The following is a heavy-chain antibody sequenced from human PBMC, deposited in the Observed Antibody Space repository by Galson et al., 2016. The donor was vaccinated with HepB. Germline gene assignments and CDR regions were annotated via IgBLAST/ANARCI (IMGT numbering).Heavy chain of an antibody. Sequence: SLRLSCAASGFTLNIYTMYWARQAPGKGLEWVAVISYDGKKKYIADSLKGRFTISRDNSKSTVYLQMNSLRAEDTAVYYCARGAGTVMTVIYFDYWGQGAPVTVSS. CDR3: ARGAGTVMTVIYFDY. V-gene: IGHV3-30*04. CDR2: ISYDGKKK. D-gene: IGHD2-21*02. CDR1: GFTLNIYT. J-gene: IGHJ4*02.